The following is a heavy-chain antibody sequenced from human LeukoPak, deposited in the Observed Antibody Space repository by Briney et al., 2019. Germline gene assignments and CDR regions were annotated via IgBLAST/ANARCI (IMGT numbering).Heavy chain of an antibody. CDR3: ARESAGYCSSTSCYRDAFDI. CDR1: GGTFSSYT. J-gene: IGHJ3*02. Sequence: SVKVSCKASGGTFSSYTISWVRQAPGQGLEWMGGIIPIFGTANYAQKLQGRVTITADESTSTAYMELSSLRSEDTAVYYCARESAGYCSSTSCYRDAFDIWGQGTMVTVSS. V-gene: IGHV1-69*13. CDR2: IIPIFGTA. D-gene: IGHD2-2*03.